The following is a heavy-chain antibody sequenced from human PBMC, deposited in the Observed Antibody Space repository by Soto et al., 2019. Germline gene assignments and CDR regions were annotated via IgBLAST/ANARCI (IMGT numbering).Heavy chain of an antibody. Sequence: PGGSLRLSCAASGFTFSSYGMHWVRQAPGKGLEWVAVISYDGSNKYYADSVKGRFTISRDNSKNTLYLQMNSLRAEDTAVYYCAKVRDSSGYYFGSDDAFDIWGQGTMVTVSS. J-gene: IGHJ3*02. D-gene: IGHD3-22*01. CDR3: AKVRDSSGYYFGSDDAFDI. V-gene: IGHV3-30*18. CDR1: GFTFSSYG. CDR2: ISYDGSNK.